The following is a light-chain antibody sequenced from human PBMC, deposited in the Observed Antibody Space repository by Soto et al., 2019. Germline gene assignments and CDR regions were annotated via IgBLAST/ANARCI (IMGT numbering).Light chain of an antibody. CDR1: QSVSYN. CDR3: QQYDNWPYT. V-gene: IGKV3-15*01. Sequence: EIVMTQSPATLSVSPGERATLSCRASQSVSYNLAWYQQKPGQAHRLLIYGASTRATDIPARFSGSGSGTEFTLIISGLQSEDFAVYCCQQYDNWPYTFGQGTRLEIK. J-gene: IGKJ2*01. CDR2: GAS.